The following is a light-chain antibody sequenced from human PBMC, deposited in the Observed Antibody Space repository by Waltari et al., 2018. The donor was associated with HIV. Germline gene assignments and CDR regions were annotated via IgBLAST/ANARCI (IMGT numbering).Light chain of an antibody. CDR3: CAYAGSTTYVI. Sequence: QSALTQPASVSGSPGQSITISCTGTSSDVGGYNLVSWDQQHPGKAPKLMIYEVSKLPSGVSNRFSGSKAGNTASLTFSGLQAEDEADYYCCAYAGSTTYVIFGGGTKLTVL. V-gene: IGLV2-23*02. J-gene: IGLJ2*01. CDR1: SSDVGGYNL. CDR2: EVS.